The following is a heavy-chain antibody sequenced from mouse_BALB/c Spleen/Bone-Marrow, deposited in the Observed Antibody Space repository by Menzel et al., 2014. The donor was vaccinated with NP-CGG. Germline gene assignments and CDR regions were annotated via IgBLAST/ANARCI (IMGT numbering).Heavy chain of an antibody. J-gene: IGHJ2*01. CDR1: GYAFSSYW. CDR3: TRRYYDYDVRYFDY. D-gene: IGHD2-4*01. Sequence: VQLQQSGAELVRPGSSVKISCKASGYAFSSYWLNWVKQRPGQGLEWIGQIYPGDDDTNYIGKFKGKATLTADKSSSTAYMQLSSLTSEDSAVYFCTRRYYDYDVRYFDYWGQGTTLTVSS. CDR2: IYPGDDDT. V-gene: IGHV1-80*01.